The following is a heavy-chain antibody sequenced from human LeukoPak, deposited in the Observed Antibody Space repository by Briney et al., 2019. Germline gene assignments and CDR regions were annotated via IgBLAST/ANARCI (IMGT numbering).Heavy chain of an antibody. V-gene: IGHV4-34*01. CDR3: ARARYYYGSGSYYVHAFDI. CDR1: GGSFSGYY. Sequence: SETLSLTCAVYGGSFSGYYWSWIRQPPGKGLEWIGEINHSGSTNYNPSLKARVTISVDTSKKQFSLKLSSVTAADTAVYYCARARYYYGSGSYYVHAFDIWGQGTMVTVSS. D-gene: IGHD3-10*01. J-gene: IGHJ3*02. CDR2: INHSGST.